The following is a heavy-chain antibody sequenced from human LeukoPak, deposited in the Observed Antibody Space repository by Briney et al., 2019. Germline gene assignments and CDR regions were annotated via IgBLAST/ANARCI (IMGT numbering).Heavy chain of an antibody. V-gene: IGHV3-23*01. J-gene: IGHJ5*02. CDR1: GFTFSNSA. D-gene: IGHD5-18*01. Sequence: GGSLRLSCAASGFTFSNSAMSWVRQAPGKGLEWVSAISGSGDSTYYADSVKGRFTISRDNSKNTLYLQMNSLRAEDTAVYYCAKDPGYSFHNWFDPWGQGTLVTVSS. CDR3: AKDPGYSFHNWFDP. CDR2: ISGSGDST.